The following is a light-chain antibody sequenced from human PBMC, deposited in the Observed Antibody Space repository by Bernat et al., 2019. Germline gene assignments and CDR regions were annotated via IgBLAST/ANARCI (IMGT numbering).Light chain of an antibody. CDR3: GSYTNSPSYV. J-gene: IGLJ1*01. CDR1: SSDVGSYNY. V-gene: IGLV2-11*01. Sequence: QSALTQPRSVSGSPGQSVTISCTGTSSDVGSYNYVSWYQQHPGKAPKLMIYDFNKRPSGVPDRFSGSRSGNTASLTISGLQAEDEADYYCGSYTNSPSYVVGTGTRVTVL. CDR2: DFN.